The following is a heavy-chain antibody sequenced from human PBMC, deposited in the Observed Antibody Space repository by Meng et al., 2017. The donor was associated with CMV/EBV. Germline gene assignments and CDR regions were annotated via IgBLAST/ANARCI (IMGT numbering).Heavy chain of an antibody. CDR2: IRHDGSNK. CDR1: GFTLSNYD. D-gene: IGHD6-13*01. J-gene: IGHJ4*02. V-gene: IGHV3-30*02. CDR3: AKVSGDIPAALAPFDY. Sequence: GGSLRLSCAASGFTLSNYDMHWVRQAPGKGLEWETFIRHDGSNKYYADSVKGRLTISRDNSKNTLYLQMNSLRPEDTALYYCAKVSGDIPAALAPFDYWGQGTLVTVSS.